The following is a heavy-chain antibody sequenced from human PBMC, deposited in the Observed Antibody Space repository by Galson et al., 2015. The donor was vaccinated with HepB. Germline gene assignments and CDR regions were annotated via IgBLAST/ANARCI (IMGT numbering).Heavy chain of an antibody. Sequence: SVKVSCKASGYSFSDYFMTWVRQAPGQGLEWMGWINPKSGGRNYAQKLQGRVTLTRDTSITTAYMELNSLTSDDTAVYYCARRFGTSYSGDDGGQGTTVTASS. CDR1: GYSFSDYF. V-gene: IGHV1-2*02. CDR2: INPKSGGR. CDR3: ARRFGTSYSGDD. J-gene: IGHJ6*02. D-gene: IGHD2-21*01.